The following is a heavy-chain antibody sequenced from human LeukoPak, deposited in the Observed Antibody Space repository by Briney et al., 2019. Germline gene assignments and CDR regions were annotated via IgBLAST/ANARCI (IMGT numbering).Heavy chain of an antibody. CDR2: INHSGST. J-gene: IGHJ5*02. Sequence: SETLSLTCAVYGGSFSGYYWSWIRQPPGKGLEWIGEINHSGSTNYNPSLKSRVTISVDTSKNQFSLKPSSVTAADTAVYYCATSYTRIKRWFDPWGQGTLVTVSS. CDR1: GGSFSGYY. CDR3: ATSYTRIKRWFDP. V-gene: IGHV4-34*01. D-gene: IGHD3-22*01.